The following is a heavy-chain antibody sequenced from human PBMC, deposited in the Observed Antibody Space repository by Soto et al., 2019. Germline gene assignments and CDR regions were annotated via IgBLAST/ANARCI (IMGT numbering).Heavy chain of an antibody. J-gene: IGHJ5*02. Sequence: QVQLVQSGAEVKKPGSSVKGSCKASGGTFSSYAISWVRQAPGQGLEWMGGIIPIFGTANYAQKFQGRVTITADESKSTAYMELSSLRSEDTAVYYCARDNGGNSGLSGWFDPWGQGTLVTVSS. CDR2: IIPIFGTA. CDR3: ARDNGGNSGLSGWFDP. CDR1: GGTFSSYA. D-gene: IGHD2-21*02. V-gene: IGHV1-69*01.